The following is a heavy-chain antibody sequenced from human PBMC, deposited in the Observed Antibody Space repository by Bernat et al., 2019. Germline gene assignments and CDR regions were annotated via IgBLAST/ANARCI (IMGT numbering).Heavy chain of an antibody. D-gene: IGHD6-6*01. V-gene: IGHV3-30-3*01. CDR1: GFTFSSYA. CDR2: ISYDGSNK. Sequence: QVQLVESGGGVVQPGRSLRLSCAASGFTFSSYAMHWVRQAPGKGLEWVAVISYDGSNKYYADSVKGRFPISRDNSKKTLYLQRNGLGAEDTAVYYCARGRGGGGGSSSELDYWGQGTLVTVSS. CDR3: ARGRGGGGGSSSELDY. J-gene: IGHJ4*02.